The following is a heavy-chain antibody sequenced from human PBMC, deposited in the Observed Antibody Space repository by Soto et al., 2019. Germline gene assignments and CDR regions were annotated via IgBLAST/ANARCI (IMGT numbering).Heavy chain of an antibody. D-gene: IGHD3-16*01. CDR2: LSAYNGNT. CDR3: AREKVMITFGGVSARRAFDI. J-gene: IGHJ3*02. Sequence: QVQLVQSGAEVKKPGASVKVSCKASGYTFTSYGISWVRQAPGQGLEWMGWLSAYNGNTNYAQKLPGRVTMTTDTCTSPAYMELSSLRSHDAAVYYCAREKVMITFGGVSARRAFDIWGKGTMVTVSS. V-gene: IGHV1-18*04. CDR1: GYTFTSYG.